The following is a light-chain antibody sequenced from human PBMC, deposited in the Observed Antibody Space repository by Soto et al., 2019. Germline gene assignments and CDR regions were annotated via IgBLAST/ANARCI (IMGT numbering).Light chain of an antibody. CDR1: HNISRN. CDR2: GAS. J-gene: IGKJ1*01. Sequence: DIEMTQSPSSLSASRGDRATITCRASHNISRNLAWYQQNPGQAPKLLIYGASNWAAGIPSRFSGSGSGTEFTLTISSLQSEDFAIYYCQQYETRPWTFGQGTKVDIK. CDR3: QQYETRPWT. V-gene: IGKV1-33*01.